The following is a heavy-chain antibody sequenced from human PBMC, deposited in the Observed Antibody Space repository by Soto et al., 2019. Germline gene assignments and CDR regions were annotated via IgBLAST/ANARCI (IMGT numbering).Heavy chain of an antibody. V-gene: IGHV3-23*01. Sequence: STFEMSWVHQAPGRGLEWVSFISDDSSRTYYADAVKGRFTISRDNSKYTLYLQMNSLTAEDTAVYACVKGGWLDFWGQGTLVTVSS. CDR1: STFE. J-gene: IGHJ5*01. D-gene: IGHD3-16*01. CDR3: VKGGWLDF. CDR2: ISDDSSRT.